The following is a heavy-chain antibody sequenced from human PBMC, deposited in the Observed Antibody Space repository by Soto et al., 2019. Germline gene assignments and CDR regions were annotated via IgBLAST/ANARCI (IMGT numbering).Heavy chain of an antibody. Sequence: SETLSLTCIVSGESISSSSYYWGWIRQPPGKGLEWIGSIYYSGRTYYNPSFKSRVTISIDTSKNQFSLKLSSVTATDAAVYYCARQRTTVVTQAYFDHWGQGALVTV. CDR2: IYYSGRT. J-gene: IGHJ4*02. CDR3: ARQRTTVVTQAYFDH. V-gene: IGHV4-39*01. CDR1: GESISSSSYY. D-gene: IGHD2-21*02.